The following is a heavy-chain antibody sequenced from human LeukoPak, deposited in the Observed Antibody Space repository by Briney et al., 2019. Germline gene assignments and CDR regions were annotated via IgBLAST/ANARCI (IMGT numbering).Heavy chain of an antibody. CDR1: GFTVSRNY. CDR2: IYSGGST. V-gene: IGHV3-66*04. J-gene: IGHJ4*02. D-gene: IGHD5-18*01. Sequence: GGSLRLSCAASGFTVSRNYMSWVRQAPGKGLEWVSVIYSGGSTYYADSVKGRFTLSRDNSKNTLYLQMNSLRAEDTAVYYCARLISYGYSDYWGQGTLVTVSS. CDR3: ARLISYGYSDY.